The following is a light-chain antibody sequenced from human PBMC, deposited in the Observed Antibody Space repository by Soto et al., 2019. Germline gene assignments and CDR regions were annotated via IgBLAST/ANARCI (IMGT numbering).Light chain of an antibody. CDR2: DVT. CDR3: GSYAGTYTWI. J-gene: IGLJ2*01. CDR1: SNNVGGYNY. V-gene: IGLV2-11*01. Sequence: QSALTQPRSVSGSPGQSVTISCTGASNNVGGYNYVSWYQHHPGKVPQLIIYDVTKRPSGVPDRFSGSKSGNTASLTISGLQVEDEADYYCGSYAGTYTWIFGGGTKVTVL.